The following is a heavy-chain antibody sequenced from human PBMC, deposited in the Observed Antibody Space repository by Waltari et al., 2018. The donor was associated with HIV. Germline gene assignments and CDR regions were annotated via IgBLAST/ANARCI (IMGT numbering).Heavy chain of an antibody. CDR2: IKSKTDGGTT. Sequence: EVQLVESGGGLVKPGGSLRLSCAASGFTFSNAWMSWVRQAPGKGLGWVCRIKSKTDGGTTDYAAPVKGRFTISRDDSKNTLYLQMNSLKTEDTAVYYCTTDCSGGSSWGQGTLVTVSS. CDR3: TTDCSGGSS. V-gene: IGHV3-15*01. D-gene: IGHD2-15*01. CDR1: GFTFSNAW. J-gene: IGHJ5*02.